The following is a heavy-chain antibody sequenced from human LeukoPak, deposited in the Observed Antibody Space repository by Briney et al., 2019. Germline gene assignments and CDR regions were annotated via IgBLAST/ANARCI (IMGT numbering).Heavy chain of an antibody. Sequence: GGSLRLSCAASGFTFSSYAMSWVRQAPGKGLEWVSAISGSGGSTYYADSVKGRFTISGDNSKNTLYLQMNSLRAEDTAVYYCAKTLFAQYYFDYWGQGTLVTVSS. CDR2: ISGSGGST. V-gene: IGHV3-23*01. D-gene: IGHD3-10*01. CDR3: AKTLFAQYYFDY. J-gene: IGHJ4*02. CDR1: GFTFSSYA.